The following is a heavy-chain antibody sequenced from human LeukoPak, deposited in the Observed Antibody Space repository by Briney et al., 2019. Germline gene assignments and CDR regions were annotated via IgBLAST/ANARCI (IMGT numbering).Heavy chain of an antibody. CDR3: ARRVGTQYYFDY. CDR2: IYPADSDT. J-gene: IGHJ4*02. V-gene: IGHV5-51*01. D-gene: IGHD7-27*01. CDR1: GYSFSSYW. Sequence: KLSCKGSGYSFSSYWIGWVRQMPGKGLEWMGIIYPADSDTRYSPSFQGQVTISADKSISTAYLQWSSLKASDTAMYYCARRVGTQYYFDYWGQGTLVTVSS.